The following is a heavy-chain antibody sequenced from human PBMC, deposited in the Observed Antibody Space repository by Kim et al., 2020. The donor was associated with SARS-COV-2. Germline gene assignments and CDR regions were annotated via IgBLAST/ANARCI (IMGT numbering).Heavy chain of an antibody. CDR3: TGHGSGSS. D-gene: IGHD3-10*01. CDR2: ILAYETGT. V-gene: IGHV3-23*01. Sequence: GGSLRLSCTASGFTFSNNGMSWVRQPPGKGLEWVSDILAYETGTYYADSVKGRFSISSDNSKNTVYLQMNSLRGEDTAVYYCTGHGSGSSWGQGTLVTVS. CDR1: GFTFSNNG. J-gene: IGHJ4*02.